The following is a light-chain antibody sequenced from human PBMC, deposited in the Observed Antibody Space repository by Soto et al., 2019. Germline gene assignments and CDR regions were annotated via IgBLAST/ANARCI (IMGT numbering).Light chain of an antibody. V-gene: IGLV1-47*02. CDR2: SDD. CDR1: SSNIGNNY. J-gene: IGLJ2*01. Sequence: QLVLTQPPSASGTPGQRITISCSGGSSNIGNNYVYWYQLVPGTAPKLLIYSDDQRPSGVPDRFSGSRSGTSASLAISGLRSHDEADYYCAAWDDSLGVVTFGGGTQLTVL. CDR3: AAWDDSLGVVT.